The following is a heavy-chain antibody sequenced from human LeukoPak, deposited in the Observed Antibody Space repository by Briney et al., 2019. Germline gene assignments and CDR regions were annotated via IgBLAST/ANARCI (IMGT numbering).Heavy chain of an antibody. CDR2: RYHSGGT. CDR3: GAYRTLDDAFDI. D-gene: IGHD3-16*01. J-gene: IGHJ3*02. Sequence: PSETLSLTCAVSGGSINSPKSWSWVRQPPGKGLEWVGDRYHSGGTNYNPSLKSRVTISVDTSKNQFSLELNSVTAADTAVYYCGAYRTLDDAFDIWGQGTLVTVSS. CDR1: GGSINSPKS. V-gene: IGHV4-4*02.